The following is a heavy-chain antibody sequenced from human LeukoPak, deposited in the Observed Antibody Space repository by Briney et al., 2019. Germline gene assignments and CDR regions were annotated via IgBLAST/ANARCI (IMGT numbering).Heavy chain of an antibody. V-gene: IGHV1-69*05. CDR1: GGTFSSYA. J-gene: IGHJ5*02. D-gene: IGHD3-3*01. CDR2: IIPIFGTA. Sequence: AASVKVSCKASGGTFSSYAISWVRQAPGQGLEWMGGIIPIFGTANYAQKFQGRVTITTDESTSTAYMELSSLRSEDTAVYYCARGDMGLGRFFAHGRFDPWGQGTLVTVSS. CDR3: ARGDMGLGRFFAHGRFDP.